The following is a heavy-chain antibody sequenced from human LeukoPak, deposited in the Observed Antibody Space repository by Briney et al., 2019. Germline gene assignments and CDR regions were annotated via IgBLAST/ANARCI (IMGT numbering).Heavy chain of an antibody. J-gene: IGHJ5*02. V-gene: IGHV4-38-2*02. CDR1: GYSLSSGYY. CDR2: IYHSGST. D-gene: IGHD6-13*01. CDR3: ARDGSSWSGGTWFDP. Sequence: PSETLSLTCTVSGYSLSSGYYWGWIRPPPGKGLEWIGSIYHSGSTYYNPSLKSRVTISVDTSKNQFSLKLSSVTAADTAVYYCARDGSSWSGGTWFDPWGQGTLVTVSS.